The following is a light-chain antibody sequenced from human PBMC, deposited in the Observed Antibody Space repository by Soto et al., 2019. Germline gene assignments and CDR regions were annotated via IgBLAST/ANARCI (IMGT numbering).Light chain of an antibody. CDR2: AAS. CDR1: ESVSSN. Sequence: VIALSPSTESLSPGEGATPSCRASESVSSNLAWCQQKPRQVASLLIYAASARATAITARFSGSGCGTEFTLPIISRQPEEFAVNYCQQYNNWPPFTFGPGTRLEIK. J-gene: IGKJ5*01. V-gene: IGKV3D-15*01. CDR3: QQYNNWPPFT.